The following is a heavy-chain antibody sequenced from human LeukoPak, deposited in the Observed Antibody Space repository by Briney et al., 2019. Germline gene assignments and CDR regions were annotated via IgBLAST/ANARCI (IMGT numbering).Heavy chain of an antibody. V-gene: IGHV3-7*01. J-gene: IGHJ6*03. CDR1: GFTFSSYW. CDR2: IKQDGSGK. CDR3: ARDQGYYYMDV. Sequence: GGSLRLSCAASGFTFSSYWMSWVRQAPGKGLEWVANIKQDGSGKYYVDSVKGRFTISRDNAKNSLYLQMNSLRAEDTAVYYCARDQGYYYMDVWGKGTTVTVSS.